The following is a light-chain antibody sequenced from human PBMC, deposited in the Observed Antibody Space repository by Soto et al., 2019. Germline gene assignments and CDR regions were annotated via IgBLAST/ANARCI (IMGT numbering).Light chain of an antibody. Sequence: QSALTQPASVSGSPGQSITISCTGTSSDVGVYDYVSWYQQQSGKAPKLMIHEVSNRPSGVSNRFSGSKSGNTASLTISGLQAEDEADYYCSSFTSSRAYVFGIGTKPTAL. CDR1: SSDVGVYDY. J-gene: IGLJ1*01. CDR2: EVS. V-gene: IGLV2-14*01. CDR3: SSFTSSRAYV.